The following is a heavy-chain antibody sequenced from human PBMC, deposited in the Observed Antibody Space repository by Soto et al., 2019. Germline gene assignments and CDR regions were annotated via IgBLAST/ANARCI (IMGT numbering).Heavy chain of an antibody. V-gene: IGHV3-74*01. J-gene: IGHJ4*01. CDR2: VHTDGSNP. CDR1: GFTFDTYW. CDR3: TNAVDY. Sequence: EVQLVESGGGLVQPGGSLRLSCVASGFTFDTYWMHWVRQAPGKGLEWVARVHTDGSNPTYGDSVKGRFTVSRDNAKSTLFLQMDSLRAEDTAFYYCTNAVDYWGQEPWSPSPQ.